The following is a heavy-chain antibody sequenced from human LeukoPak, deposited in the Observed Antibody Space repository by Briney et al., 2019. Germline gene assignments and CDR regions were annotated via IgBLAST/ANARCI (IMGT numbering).Heavy chain of an antibody. CDR3: ARGSAAAGTRRWYFDY. V-gene: IGHV4-34*01. CDR1: GGSFSGYY. D-gene: IGHD6-13*01. CDR2: INHSGST. J-gene: IGHJ4*02. Sequence: SETLSLTCAVYGGSFSGYYWSWIRQPPGKGLEWIGEINHSGSTNYNPSLKSRVTISVDTSKNQFSLKLSSVTAADTAVYYCARGSAAAGTRRWYFDYWGQGTLATVSS.